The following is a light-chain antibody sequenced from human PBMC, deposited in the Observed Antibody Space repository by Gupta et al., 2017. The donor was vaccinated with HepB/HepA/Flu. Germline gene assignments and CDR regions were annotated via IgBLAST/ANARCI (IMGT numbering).Light chain of an antibody. Sequence: SSELTQDPAVSVALGQTVRLTCQGDSLRSYYASWYQQKPGPAPVLVIYGKNNRPSGIPDRFSGSSSGNTASLTITGAQAEDEADYYCNSRDSSGNHPVVFGGGTKLTVL. V-gene: IGLV3-19*01. CDR1: SLRSYY. CDR2: GKN. CDR3: NSRDSSGNHPVV. J-gene: IGLJ2*01.